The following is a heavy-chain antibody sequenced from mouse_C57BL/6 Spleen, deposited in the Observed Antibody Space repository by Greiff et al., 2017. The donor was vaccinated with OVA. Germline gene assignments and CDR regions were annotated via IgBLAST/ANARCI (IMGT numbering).Heavy chain of an antibody. Sequence: EVKLMESGGGLVKPGGSLKLSCAASGFTFSDYGMHWVRQAPEKGLEWVAYISSGSSTIYYADTVKGRFTISRDNAKNTLFLQMTSLRSEDTAMYYCARCDYDYYFDYWGQGTTRTVSS. D-gene: IGHD2-4*01. V-gene: IGHV5-17*01. CDR2: ISSGSSTI. J-gene: IGHJ2*01. CDR3: ARCDYDYYFDY. CDR1: GFTFSDYG.